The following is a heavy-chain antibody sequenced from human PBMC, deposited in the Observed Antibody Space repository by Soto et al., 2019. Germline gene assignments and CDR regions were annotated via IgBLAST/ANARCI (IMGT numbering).Heavy chain of an antibody. CDR3: ATGGFLQDQYYYGMDV. V-gene: IGHV5-51*01. J-gene: IGHJ6*02. CDR1: GYSFTSYW. D-gene: IGHD3-3*01. Sequence: PGESLKISCNGSGYSFTSYWIGWVRQMPGKGLEWMGIIYPGDSDTRYSPSFQGQVTISADKSISTAYLQWSSLKASDTAMYYCATGGFLQDQYYYGMDVWGQGTTVTVSS. CDR2: IYPGDSDT.